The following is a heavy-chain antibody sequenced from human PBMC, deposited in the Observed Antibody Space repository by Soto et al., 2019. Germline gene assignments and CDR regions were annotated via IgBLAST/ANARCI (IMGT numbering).Heavy chain of an antibody. D-gene: IGHD6-19*01. CDR3: ARGVAGSGFDL. CDR1: GDSVSSNTAA. J-gene: IGHJ4*02. V-gene: IGHV6-1*01. CDR2: TYYRSNWRH. Sequence: SQTLSLTCAISGDSVSSNTAAWNWIRSSPSRGLEWLGRTYYRSNWRHDYAVSVKSRITVNPDTSKNHFSLQLNSVTPDDTAAYYCARGVAGSGFDLWGQGTLVTV.